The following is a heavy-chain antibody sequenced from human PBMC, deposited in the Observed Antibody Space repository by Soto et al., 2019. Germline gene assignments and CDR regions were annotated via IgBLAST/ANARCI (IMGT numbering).Heavy chain of an antibody. J-gene: IGHJ6*02. Sequence: QVQLVQSGAEVKKPGSSVKVSCKASGGTFSSYAISWVRQAPGQGLEWMGGIIPIFRTADYAQKFQGRVTMTAEESTSTAYMEVSSLRSEDTAVYYCATHTVVTPGNYYYGMDVWGQGTTVTVSS. CDR2: IIPIFRTA. V-gene: IGHV1-69*12. D-gene: IGHD2-21*02. CDR1: GGTFSSYA. CDR3: ATHTVVTPGNYYYGMDV.